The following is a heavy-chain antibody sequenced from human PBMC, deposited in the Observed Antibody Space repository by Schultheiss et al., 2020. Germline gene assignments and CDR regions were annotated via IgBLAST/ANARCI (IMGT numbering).Heavy chain of an antibody. D-gene: IGHD4-23*01. CDR3: AKVDTTTVVTPCAFDI. CDR2: ISYDGSNK. V-gene: IGHV3-30*18. CDR1: GFTFSSYG. Sequence: GGSLRLSCAASGFTFSSYGMHWVRQAPGKGLEWVAVISYDGSNKYYADSVKGRFTISRDNSKNTLYLQMNSLRAEDTAVYYCAKVDTTTVVTPCAFDIWGQGTMVTVSS. J-gene: IGHJ3*02.